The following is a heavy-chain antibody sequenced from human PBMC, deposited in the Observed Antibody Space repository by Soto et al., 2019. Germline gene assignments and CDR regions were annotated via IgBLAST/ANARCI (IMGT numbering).Heavy chain of an antibody. CDR2: VRRKADGGTT. Sequence: EVPLMESGGGLVQPGGSLRLSCAASTFIFSNAYINWVRQAPGKGPEWVGRVRRKADGGTTDYAAPVIGRFTISRNNSKNTLYLQMDSLKTEDTAVYYCATTYTGSYSFYFDSWGQGTLVTVSS. CDR1: TFIFSNAY. CDR3: ATTYTGSYSFYFDS. D-gene: IGHD1-26*01. V-gene: IGHV3-15*07. J-gene: IGHJ4*02.